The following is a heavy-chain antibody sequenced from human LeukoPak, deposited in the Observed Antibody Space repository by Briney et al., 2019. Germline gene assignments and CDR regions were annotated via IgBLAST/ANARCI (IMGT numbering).Heavy chain of an antibody. D-gene: IGHD3-3*01. CDR1: GYSISNGYY. Sequence: PSETLSLTCTVSGYSISNGYYWGWIRQPPGKGLEWVGSISHRSTYYNPSLRSRITISLDRSKQKFSLKLTSVTAADTAVYFCAGGAEYYAIWRGYAGYSDYWGQGISVTVSS. V-gene: IGHV4-38-2*02. J-gene: IGHJ4*02. CDR2: ISHRST. CDR3: AGGAEYYAIWRGYAGYSDY.